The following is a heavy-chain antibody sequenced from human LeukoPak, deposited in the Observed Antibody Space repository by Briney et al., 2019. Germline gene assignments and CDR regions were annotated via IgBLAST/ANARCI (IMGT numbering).Heavy chain of an antibody. D-gene: IGHD2-15*01. CDR2: INPSGGST. J-gene: IGHJ3*02. V-gene: IGHV1-46*03. CDR1: GYTFTNYY. CDR3: ARDTPNCSGGSCYSGDAFDI. Sequence: ASVKVSCKASGYTFTNYYMHWVRQAPGQGLEWMGIINPSGGSTSYAQKFQGRVTMTRDTSTSTVYMELSSLGSEDSAVYYCARDTPNCSGGSCYSGDAFDIWGQGTMVTVSS.